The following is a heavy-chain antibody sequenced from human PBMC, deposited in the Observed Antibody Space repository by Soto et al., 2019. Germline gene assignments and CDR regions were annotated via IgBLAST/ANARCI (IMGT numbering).Heavy chain of an antibody. J-gene: IGHJ4*02. CDR1: GGSVSSGSYY. CDR3: ARATAAAGHFDY. Sequence: WETLSLTCTVSGGSVSSGSYYWSWIRQPPGKGLEWIGYIYYSGSTYYNPSLKSRVTISVDTSKNQFSLKLSSVTAADTAVYYCARATAAAGHFDYWGQGTLVTVSS. CDR2: IYYSGST. V-gene: IGHV4-61*01. D-gene: IGHD6-13*01.